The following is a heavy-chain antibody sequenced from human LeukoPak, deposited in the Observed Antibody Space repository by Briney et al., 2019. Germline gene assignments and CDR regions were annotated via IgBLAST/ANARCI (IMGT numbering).Heavy chain of an antibody. CDR2: ISWNSGSI. J-gene: IGHJ6*02. CDR1: GFTFDDYA. D-gene: IGHD3-22*01. Sequence: GGSLRLSCAASGFTFDDYAMHWVRQAPGKGLEWVSGISWNSGSIGYADSVKGRFTISRDNAKNSLYLQMNSLRAEDTALYYCAKDNEPMSPSYYYYGMDVWGQGTTVTVSS. CDR3: AKDNEPMSPSYYYYGMDV. V-gene: IGHV3-9*01.